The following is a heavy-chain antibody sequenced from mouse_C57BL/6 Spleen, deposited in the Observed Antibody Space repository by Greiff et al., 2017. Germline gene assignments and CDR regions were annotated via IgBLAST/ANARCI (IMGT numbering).Heavy chain of an antibody. D-gene: IGHD3-3*01. CDR2: ISSGGSYT. V-gene: IGHV5-6*01. Sequence: VHLVESGGDLVKPGGSLKLSCAASGFTFSSYGMSWVRQTPDKRLEWVATISSGGSYTYYPDSVKGRFTISRDNAKNTLYLQMSSLKSEDTAMYYCARQGVGYFDYWGQGTTLTVSS. CDR1: GFTFSSYG. CDR3: ARQGVGYFDY. J-gene: IGHJ2*01.